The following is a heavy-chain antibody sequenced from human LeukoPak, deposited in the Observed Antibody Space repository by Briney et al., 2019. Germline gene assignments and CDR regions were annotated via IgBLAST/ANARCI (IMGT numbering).Heavy chain of an antibody. V-gene: IGHV3-23*01. D-gene: IGHD3-10*01. Sequence: GGSLRLSCAASGFTFNIYAMSWVRQAPGKGLEWVSSINDSGDVINYADSVKGRFTIARDDSKNTVYLEMKSLTAEDAAFYYCARGGWPFDFWGQGILVTVSS. J-gene: IGHJ4*02. CDR3: ARGGWPFDF. CDR1: GFTFNIYA. CDR2: INDSGDVI.